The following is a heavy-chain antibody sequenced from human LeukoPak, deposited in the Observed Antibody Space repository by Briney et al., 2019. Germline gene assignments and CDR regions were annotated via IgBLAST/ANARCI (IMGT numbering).Heavy chain of an antibody. CDR2: IYYTENT. D-gene: IGHD3-16*01. CDR1: GGSMSSFC. CDR3: AWGGWYFVY. J-gene: IGHJ4*02. Sequence: SETLSLTCTVSGGSMSSFCWSWIRQPPGQGLERIGYIYYTENTNYNYSFSSRITISVATSRPQFSLKLSLVTAAATAAYYCAWGGWYFVYWGQGTLVTVSS. V-gene: IGHV4-59*08.